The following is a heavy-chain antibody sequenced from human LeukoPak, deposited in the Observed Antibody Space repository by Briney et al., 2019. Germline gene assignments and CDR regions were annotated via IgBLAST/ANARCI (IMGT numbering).Heavy chain of an antibody. Sequence: SETLSLTCAVSGGSFSSHYWSWIRQPPGKGLEWIGYIYYSASTNYNPSLKSRVTISVDTSKNQFTLKLGAVTAADTAVYYCARASGWFDHWGQGTLVTVSS. CDR2: IYYSAST. D-gene: IGHD6-25*01. V-gene: IGHV4-59*11. J-gene: IGHJ5*02. CDR1: GGSFSSHY. CDR3: ARASGWFDH.